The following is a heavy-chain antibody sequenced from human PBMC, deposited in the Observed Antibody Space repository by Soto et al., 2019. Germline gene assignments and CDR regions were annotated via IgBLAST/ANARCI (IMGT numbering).Heavy chain of an antibody. V-gene: IGHV3-15*07. J-gene: IGHJ6*02. CDR3: TTDLTDILPWDV. CDR2: LKSKTDGGTT. CDR1: GFTFSNAW. D-gene: IGHD3-9*01. Sequence: PGGSLRLSCAASGFTFSNAWMNWVRQGPGKGLEWVGLLKSKTDGGTTDYAAPVKGRFTISRDDSKNTLYLQMNSLKTEDTAVYYRTTDLTDILPWDVWGQGTTVTVS.